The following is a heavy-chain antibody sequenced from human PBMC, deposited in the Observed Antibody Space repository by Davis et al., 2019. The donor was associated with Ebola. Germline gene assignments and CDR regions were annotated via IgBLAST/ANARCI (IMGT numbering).Heavy chain of an antibody. J-gene: IGHJ4*02. Sequence: HTGGSLRLSCAASGFTFSSYWMHWVRQAPGKGLVWVSRINSDGSSTSYADSVKGRFTISRDNAKNTLYLQMNSLRAEDTAVYYCAKGAVAGVFHFDYWGQGTLVTVSS. V-gene: IGHV3-74*01. CDR1: GFTFSSYW. CDR2: INSDGSST. CDR3: AKGAVAGVFHFDY. D-gene: IGHD6-19*01.